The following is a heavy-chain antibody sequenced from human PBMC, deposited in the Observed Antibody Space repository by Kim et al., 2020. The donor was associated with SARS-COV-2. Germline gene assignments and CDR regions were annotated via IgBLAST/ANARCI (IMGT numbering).Heavy chain of an antibody. CDR2: ISDSGIT. CDR3: ARGGAKLGTCDY. Sequence: SETLSLTCTVSGGSISTYYWSWIRQPPGKGLEWIGDISDSGITNYNPSLKSRVTLSVDTSKKQFSLNLISVTAADTAVYYCARGGAKLGTCDYWGQGTLVTVSS. J-gene: IGHJ4*02. V-gene: IGHV4-59*01. D-gene: IGHD7-27*01. CDR1: GGSISTYY.